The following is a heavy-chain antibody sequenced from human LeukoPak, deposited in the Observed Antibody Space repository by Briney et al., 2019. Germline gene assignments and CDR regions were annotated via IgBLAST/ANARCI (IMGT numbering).Heavy chain of an antibody. CDR3: ASGPLLYYYYGMDV. CDR2: INAGNGNT. V-gene: IGHV1-3*01. D-gene: IGHD2-15*01. J-gene: IGHJ6*02. Sequence: GASVKVSCKASGYTFTSYAMHWVRQAPRQRLEWMGWINAGNGNTKYSQKFQGRVAITRDTSASTAYMELSGLRSEDTAVYYCASGPLLYYYYGMDVWGQGTTVTVSS. CDR1: GYTFTSYA.